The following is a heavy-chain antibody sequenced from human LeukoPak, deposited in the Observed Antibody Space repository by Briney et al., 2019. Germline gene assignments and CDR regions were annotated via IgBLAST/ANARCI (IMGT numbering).Heavy chain of an antibody. D-gene: IGHD3-22*01. CDR1: GGSISTSNYY. CDR2: IYYSGST. Sequence: PSETLSLTCTVSGGSISTSNYYWGWIRQPPGKGLEWIGNIYYSGSTYYSPSLKSRVTISIDTSKNQFSLKLSSLTAADTAVYYCARDLLAYDSSGYYPWGQGTLVTVSS. V-gene: IGHV4-39*07. CDR3: ARDLLAYDSSGYYP. J-gene: IGHJ5*02.